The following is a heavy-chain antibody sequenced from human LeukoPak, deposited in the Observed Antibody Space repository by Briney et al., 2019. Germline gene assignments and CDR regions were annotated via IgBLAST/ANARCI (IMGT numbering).Heavy chain of an antibody. D-gene: IGHD3-3*01. CDR2: INHSGST. J-gene: IGHJ4*02. CDR1: GGSFSGYY. CDR3: ARGNQGWRGTAQI. Sequence: PSETLSLTCAVYGGSFSGYYWSWIRQPPGKGLEWIGEINHSGSTNYNPSLKSRVTISVDTSKNQFSLKLSSVTAADTAVYYCARGNQGWRGTAQIWGQGTLVTVSS. V-gene: IGHV4-34*01.